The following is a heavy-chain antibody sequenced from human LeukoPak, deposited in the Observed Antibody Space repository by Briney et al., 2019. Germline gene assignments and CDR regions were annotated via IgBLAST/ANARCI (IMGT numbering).Heavy chain of an antibody. CDR1: GFTFSSYS. D-gene: IGHD3-22*01. Sequence: GGSLRLSCAASGFTFSSYSMNWVRQAPGKGLEWVSYISSSSSTIYYADSVKGRFTISRDNAKNSLYLQMNSLRAEDTAVYYCARDDYYDSSGYSPYQTFDYWGQGTLVTVSS. V-gene: IGHV3-48*01. CDR2: ISSSSSTI. CDR3: ARDDYYDSSGYSPYQTFDY. J-gene: IGHJ4*02.